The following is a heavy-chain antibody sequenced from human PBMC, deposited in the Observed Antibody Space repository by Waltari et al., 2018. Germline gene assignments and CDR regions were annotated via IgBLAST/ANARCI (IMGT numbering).Heavy chain of an antibody. CDR2: ISFHGVNQ. CDR3: ARDGGPHLSYDPSGYPPNY. V-gene: IGHV3-30-3*01. CDR1: GFTFRTSP. Sequence: QVQLVESGGGVVQPGTSLRLSCSASGFTFRTSPMHWPRGAPGKGLEWVAFISFHGVNQYYEGSVRGRFTISRNNSKNPLFLQMNNLRPEDTAVNFCARDGGPHLSYDPSGYPPNYWGQGTPVPVSS. J-gene: IGHJ4*02. D-gene: IGHD5-12*01.